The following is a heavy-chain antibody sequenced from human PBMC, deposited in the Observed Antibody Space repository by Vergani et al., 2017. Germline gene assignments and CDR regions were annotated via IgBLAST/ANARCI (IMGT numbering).Heavy chain of an antibody. J-gene: IGHJ6*03. D-gene: IGHD3-10*01. Sequence: QLQLQESGPGLVKPSETLSLTCSVSGGSISSNNYYWGWIRQPPGKGLEWIGIINYSGSTYYNPSLKSRVTISVDTSKNQPSLKLSSVTAADTAVYYCANPLQYGGDYYYMYVWGKGTTVTVSS. CDR3: ANPLQYGGDYYYMYV. CDR1: GGSISSNNYY. V-gene: IGHV4-39*01. CDR2: INYSGST.